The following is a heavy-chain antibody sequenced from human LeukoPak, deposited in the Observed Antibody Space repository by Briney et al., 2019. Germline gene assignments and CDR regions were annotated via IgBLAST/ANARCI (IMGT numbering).Heavy chain of an antibody. V-gene: IGHV1-24*01. D-gene: IGHD6-6*01. CDR2: FDPEDGET. Sequence: VASVKVSCKVSGYTLTELSMHWVRQAPGKGLEWMGGFDPEDGETIYAQKFQGRVTMTEDTSTDTAYMELSNLRSEDTAVYYCATEPPSSREYREDYFDYWGQGTLVTVSS. CDR1: GYTLTELS. J-gene: IGHJ4*02. CDR3: ATEPPSSREYREDYFDY.